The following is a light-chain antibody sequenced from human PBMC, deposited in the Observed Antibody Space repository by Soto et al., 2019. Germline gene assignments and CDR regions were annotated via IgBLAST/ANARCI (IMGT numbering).Light chain of an antibody. J-gene: IGLJ1*01. Sequence: QSALTQPASVSGSPGQSITISCTGTSSDVGRYSLVSWYQQHPGKAPKLVIYEGTKRPSGVSDRFSGSKSGNTASLTTAGLQAEDEADYHCRSYGGNSNYVFGTGTKVTVL. V-gene: IGLV2-23*01. CDR2: EGT. CDR1: SSDVGRYSL. CDR3: RSYGGNSNYV.